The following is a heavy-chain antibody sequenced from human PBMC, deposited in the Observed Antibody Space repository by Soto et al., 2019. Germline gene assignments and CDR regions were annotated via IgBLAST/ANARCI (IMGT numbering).Heavy chain of an antibody. CDR3: AREFYYDFWSGYRKSPEYYFDY. CDR2: IYYSGST. J-gene: IGHJ4*02. D-gene: IGHD3-3*01. V-gene: IGHV4-61*08. Sequence: SETLSLTCTVSGGSISSGGYYWSWIRQPPGKGLEWIGYIYYSGSTNYNPSLKSRVTVSVDTSKNQFSLKLSSVTAADTAVYYCAREFYYDFWSGYRKSPEYYFDYWGQGTLVTVSS. CDR1: GGSISSGGYY.